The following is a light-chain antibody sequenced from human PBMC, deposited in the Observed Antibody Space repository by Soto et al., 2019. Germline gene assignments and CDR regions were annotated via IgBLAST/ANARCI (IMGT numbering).Light chain of an antibody. V-gene: IGKV1-27*01. J-gene: IGKJ4*01. CDR3: QKYNGASFT. Sequence: DIPMTQSPSSLSASVGDGVTITCRASQGISNYLAWYQQKPGKVPKLLIYAGSTLQSGVPSRFSGSGSGTDFTLTISSLQPEDVATYYCQKYNGASFTFGGGTKVEIK. CDR1: QGISNY. CDR2: AGS.